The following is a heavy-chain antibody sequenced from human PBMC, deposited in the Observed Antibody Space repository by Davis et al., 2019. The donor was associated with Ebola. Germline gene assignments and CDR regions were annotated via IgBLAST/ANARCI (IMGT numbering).Heavy chain of an antibody. V-gene: IGHV3-53*01. CDR3: ARAIVVVPAAIDYFDY. CDR1: GFTVSSNY. J-gene: IGHJ4*02. Sequence: GESLKISCAASGFTVSSNYMSWVRQAPGKGLEWVSVIYSGGSTYYADSVKGRFTISRDNSKNTLYLQMNSLRAEDTAVYYCARAIVVVPAAIDYFDYWGQGTLVTVSS. D-gene: IGHD2-2*01. CDR2: IYSGGST.